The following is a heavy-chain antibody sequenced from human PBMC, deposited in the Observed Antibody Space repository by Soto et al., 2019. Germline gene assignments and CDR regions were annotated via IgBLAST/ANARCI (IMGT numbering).Heavy chain of an antibody. CDR1: GGTLSSYA. CDR3: ARDSDIVVVPADQGYYYYGMDV. D-gene: IGHD2-2*01. Sequence: SVKVSCKASGGTLSSYAISWVRQAPGQGLEWMGGIIPIFGTANYAQKFQGRVTITADESTSTAYMELSSLRSEDTAVYYCARDSDIVVVPADQGYYYYGMDVWGQGTTVTASS. V-gene: IGHV1-69*13. CDR2: IIPIFGTA. J-gene: IGHJ6*02.